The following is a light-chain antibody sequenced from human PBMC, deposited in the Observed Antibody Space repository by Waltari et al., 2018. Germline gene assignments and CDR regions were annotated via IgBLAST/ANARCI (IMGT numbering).Light chain of an antibody. J-gene: IGKJ4*01. V-gene: IGKV3-15*01. CDR1: QNIHDN. CDR2: GAS. Sequence: EVLMTQSPATLSVSPGERVTLSCRASQNIHDNLAWYQQKPGQAPRLLIYGASTRATAIPARFRGSGSGTEFTLTINSLQSEDLAIYYCQQYNKWPPLTFGGGTKVEIK. CDR3: QQYNKWPPLT.